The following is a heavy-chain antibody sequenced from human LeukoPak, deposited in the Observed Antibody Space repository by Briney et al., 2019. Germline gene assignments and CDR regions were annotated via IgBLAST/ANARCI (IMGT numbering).Heavy chain of an antibody. Sequence: GSLRLSCAASGFTFSSDWMHWVRQVPGKGLVWVSHIHSDGSSTNYADYVKGRFTISRDNTKNSLYLQVNSLRAEDTAVYYCARMRAVGATKKFDYWGQGTLVTVSS. D-gene: IGHD1-26*01. CDR2: IHSDGSST. CDR1: GFTFSSDW. J-gene: IGHJ4*02. V-gene: IGHV3-74*01. CDR3: ARMRAVGATKKFDY.